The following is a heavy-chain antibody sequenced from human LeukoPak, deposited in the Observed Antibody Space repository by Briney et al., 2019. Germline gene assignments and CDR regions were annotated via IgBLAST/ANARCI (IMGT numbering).Heavy chain of an antibody. CDR2: IKQDGSEK. CDR1: GFTFSSFA. D-gene: IGHD5-18*01. J-gene: IGHJ4*02. CDR3: ARHPDSYGFY. V-gene: IGHV3-7*01. Sequence: GGSLRLSCAASGFTFSSFAMSWVRQAPGKGLEWVANIKQDGSEKYYVDSVKGRFTISRDNAKNSLYLQMNSLRAEDTAVYYCARHPDSYGFYWGQGTLVTVSS.